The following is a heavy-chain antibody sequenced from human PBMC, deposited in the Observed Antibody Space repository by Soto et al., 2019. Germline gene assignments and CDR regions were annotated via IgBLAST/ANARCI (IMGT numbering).Heavy chain of an antibody. CDR2: FYHTGST. CDR3: ARFHAY. J-gene: IGHJ4*02. CDR1: DYSISSDYY. V-gene: IGHV4-38-2*02. Sequence: QVQLQESGPGLVKPSETLSLTCTVSDYSISSDYYWGWIRQSPGNGLEWIASFYHTGSTHYNPSLKSRVTISVDTSKNQFSLKLTSVTAADTAVYLCARFHAYWGQGILVTVSS.